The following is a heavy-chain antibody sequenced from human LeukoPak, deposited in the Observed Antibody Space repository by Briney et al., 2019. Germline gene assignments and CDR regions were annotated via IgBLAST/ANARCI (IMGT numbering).Heavy chain of an antibody. Sequence: GASVNVSCKASGYTFTGYHMHWVRQAPGQGLEWMGWINPNSGGTSYAQKFQGRVTMTRDTSISTVYMELSRLRSDDTAVYYCARLKSTISSGWFDPWGQGTLVTVSS. CDR3: ARLKSTISSGWFDP. J-gene: IGHJ5*02. V-gene: IGHV1-2*02. CDR1: GYTFTGYH. D-gene: IGHD6-6*01. CDR2: INPNSGGT.